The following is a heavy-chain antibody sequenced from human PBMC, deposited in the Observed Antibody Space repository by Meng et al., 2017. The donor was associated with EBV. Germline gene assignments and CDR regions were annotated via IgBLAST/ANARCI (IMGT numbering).Heavy chain of an antibody. J-gene: IGHJ3*02. CDR2: IYYSGST. Sequence: HGQAQVAGPGLVKPAATLSLSVTVSGGSISSYYWSWHRQALGKGLEWIGYIYYSGSTNYNPSLKSRVTISVDTSKNQFSLKLSSVTAADTAVYYFARDSLRNLHAFDIWGQGTMVTVSS. CDR1: GGSISSYY. CDR3: ARDSLRNLHAFDI. D-gene: IGHD1-14*01. V-gene: IGHV4-59*01.